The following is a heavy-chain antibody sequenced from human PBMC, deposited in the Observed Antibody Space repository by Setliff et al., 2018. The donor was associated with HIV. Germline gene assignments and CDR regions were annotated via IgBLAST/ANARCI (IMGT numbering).Heavy chain of an antibody. Sequence: PGGSLRLSCEGSGFTLSVYGMHWVRQAPGKGLEWVAVLWYDGGKKHYADSLKGRFTISRDDSKNTLYLQMNSLRAEDTALYYCARGQFRLRPDSLDLWGQGTLVTVSS. J-gene: IGHJ3*01. CDR1: GFTLSVYG. V-gene: IGHV3-33*01. CDR3: ARGQFRLRPDSLDL. CDR2: LWYDGGKK. D-gene: IGHD2-21*01.